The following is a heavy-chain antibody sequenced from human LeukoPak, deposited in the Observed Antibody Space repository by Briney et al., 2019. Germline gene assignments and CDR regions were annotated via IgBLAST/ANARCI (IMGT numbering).Heavy chain of an antibody. Sequence: SETLSVTCTVSGGSISSYYWSWIRQPPGKGLEWIGEINHSGSTNYNPSLKSRVTISVDTSKNQFSLKLSSVTAADTAVYYCARGSSSAAFDYWGQGTLVTVSS. V-gene: IGHV4-34*01. CDR1: GGSISSYY. D-gene: IGHD6-6*01. CDR2: INHSGST. CDR3: ARGSSSAAFDY. J-gene: IGHJ4*02.